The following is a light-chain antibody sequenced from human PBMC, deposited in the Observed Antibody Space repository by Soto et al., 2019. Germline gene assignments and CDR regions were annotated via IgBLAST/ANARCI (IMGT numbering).Light chain of an antibody. CDR1: GSNIGTHA. CDR3: AAWDDSLRAVV. J-gene: IGLJ2*01. V-gene: IGLV1-44*01. Sequence: QSVLTQSPSESATPGQRVTISCSGSGSNIGTHAVNWYQQVPGTAPTLLIFRNHQRPSGVPDRFSGSKSGTSASLAISGPQSEDEADYYCAAWDDSLRAVVFGGGTKLPVL. CDR2: RNH.